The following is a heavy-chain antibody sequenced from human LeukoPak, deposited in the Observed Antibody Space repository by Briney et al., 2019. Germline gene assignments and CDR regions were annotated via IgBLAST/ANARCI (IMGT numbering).Heavy chain of an antibody. V-gene: IGHV4-59*01. CDR2: IYYSGST. J-gene: IGHJ4*02. CDR3: ARATQIRDYSSND. CDR1: GGFISSYY. Sequence: SETLSLTCTDSGGFISSYYWRWIRQPPGKELEWIGYIYYSGSTNYNPSLKSRVTISVDTSKNQFSLKLSSVSAADTAVYYCARATQIRDYSSNDWGQGTLVTVSS. D-gene: IGHD4-11*01.